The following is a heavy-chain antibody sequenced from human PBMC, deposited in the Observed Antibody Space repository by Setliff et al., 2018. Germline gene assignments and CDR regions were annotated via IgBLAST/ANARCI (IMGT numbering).Heavy chain of an antibody. V-gene: IGHV1-2*02. J-gene: IGHJ5*02. D-gene: IGHD2-21*01. CDR1: GYPFIEHY. Sequence: ASVKVSCKTSGYPFIEHYVNWVRQAPGQGLEWVGWIRPNGGGTHYAQKFQGRVTMTRDTANSTVYMDLSSLTSDDTAIYYCARGGGSYRAGNSRPTYWFDPWGQGTLVTVS. CDR2: IRPNGGGT. CDR3: ARGGGSYRAGNSRPTYWFDP.